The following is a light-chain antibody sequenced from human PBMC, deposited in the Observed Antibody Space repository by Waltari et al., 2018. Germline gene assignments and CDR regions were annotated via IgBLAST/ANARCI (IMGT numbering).Light chain of an antibody. V-gene: IGKV4-1*01. CDR1: QSILYSADNGNY. Sequence: DIVMTQSPDSLAVSLGERATINCKSSQSILYSADNGNYLAWYQKKPGQPPRLLIYWESTRASGVPDRFSGAGSGTDFNFTISSLQAEDVAVYYCQQSYSTSYTFGQGTKLEIK. J-gene: IGKJ2*01. CDR2: WES. CDR3: QQSYSTSYT.